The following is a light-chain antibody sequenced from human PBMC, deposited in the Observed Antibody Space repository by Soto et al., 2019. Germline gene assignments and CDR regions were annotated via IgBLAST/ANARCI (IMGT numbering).Light chain of an antibody. CDR3: QQFNSFPLT. CDR2: DAS. CDR1: QGISSA. J-gene: IGKJ4*01. V-gene: IGKV1-13*02. Sequence: AIQLTQSPSSLSASIGDRVTITCRASQGISSALAWYQQKPGRALKLLIYDASNLESGVPSRFSGSGSWTHFSLTISSLQPEDFAASYCQQFNSFPLTVGGGTKVEIK.